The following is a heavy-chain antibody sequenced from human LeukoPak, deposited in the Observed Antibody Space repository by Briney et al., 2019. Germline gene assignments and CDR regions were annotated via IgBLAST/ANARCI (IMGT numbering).Heavy chain of an antibody. CDR2: INAGNGNT. V-gene: IGHV1-3*01. CDR1: GYTFTSYT. CDR3: ARGRLAAAGKGWFDP. Sequence: ASVKVSCKASGYTFTSYTMHWVRQAPGQRLEWMGWINAGNGNTKSSQKFQGRVTMTRNTSISTAYMELSSLRSEDTAVYYCARGRLAAAGKGWFDPWGQGTLVTVSS. D-gene: IGHD6-13*01. J-gene: IGHJ5*02.